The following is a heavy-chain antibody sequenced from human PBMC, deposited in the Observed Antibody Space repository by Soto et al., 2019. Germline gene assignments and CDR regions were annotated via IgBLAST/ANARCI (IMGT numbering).Heavy chain of an antibody. J-gene: IGHJ4*02. CDR2: IHHSGST. CDR1: GGSVSSSIW. Sequence: QVQLQQSGPGLVKPSGTLSLTCAVSGGSVSSSIWWSWVRQPPGKGLERIGEIHHSGSTNHNPSLQCRVTISVDKSKHQFYRKLSSVTAAKPAVYYCERHGDWGQGTVVTVSS. CDR3: ERHGD. D-gene: IGHD3-16*01. V-gene: IGHV4-4*02.